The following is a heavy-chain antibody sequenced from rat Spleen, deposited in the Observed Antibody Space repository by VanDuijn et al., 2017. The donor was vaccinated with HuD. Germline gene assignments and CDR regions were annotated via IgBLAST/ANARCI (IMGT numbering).Heavy chain of an antibody. CDR2: ISYEGSST. CDR3: ATGGIYNNYGFAY. CDR1: GFTFSSFA. D-gene: IGHD1-10*01. V-gene: IGHV5-22*01. Sequence: EVQLVESGGGLVQPGRSLKLSCAASGFTFSSFAMAWVRQAPKKGLEWVASISYEGSSTYYGDSVKGRFTMSRDNAKSTVYLQMDSLRSEDTATYYCATGGIYNNYGFAYWGQGTLVTVSS. J-gene: IGHJ3*01.